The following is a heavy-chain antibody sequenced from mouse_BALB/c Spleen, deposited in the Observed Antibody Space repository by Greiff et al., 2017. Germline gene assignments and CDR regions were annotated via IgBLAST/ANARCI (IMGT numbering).Heavy chain of an antibody. CDR3: ARLRGRGDAMDY. D-gene: IGHD6-1*01. Sequence: QVQLQQSGPELVKPGASVKMSCKASGYTFTSYYIHWVKQRPGQGLEWIGWIYPGDGSTKYNEKFKGKTTLTADKSSSTAYMLLSSLTSEDSAIYFCARLRGRGDAMDYWGQGTPVTVSA. CDR2: IYPGDGST. J-gene: IGHJ4*01. V-gene: IGHV1S56*01. CDR1: GYTFTSYY.